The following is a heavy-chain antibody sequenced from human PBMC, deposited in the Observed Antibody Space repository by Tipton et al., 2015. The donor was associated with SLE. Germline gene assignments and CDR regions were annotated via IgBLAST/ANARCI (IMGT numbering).Heavy chain of an antibody. V-gene: IGHV4-61*02. CDR1: GGSITSGYFY. Sequence: TLSLTCTVSGGSITSGYFYWSWIRQSAGKGLEWIGRIHTSGSIMKNPSLKSRVTISVDTSKTQFSLKLSSVTAADTAVYYCARLVGRGSLGIRRDYWGQVTLVSVSS. D-gene: IGHD2-15*01. J-gene: IGHJ4*02. CDR3: ARLVGRGSLGIRRDY. CDR2: IHTSGSI.